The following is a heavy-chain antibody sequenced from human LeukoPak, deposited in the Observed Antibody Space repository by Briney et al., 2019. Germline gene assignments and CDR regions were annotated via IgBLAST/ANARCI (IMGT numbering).Heavy chain of an antibody. D-gene: IGHD2-2*01. V-gene: IGHV3-23*01. CDR3: AKEGDDVVVPTSMADF. J-gene: IGHJ4*02. Sequence: GGSLRLSCAASGFTFDNYAMSWVRQAPGTGLEWVSAINEDGHGTYYAGSATGRFTISRDNSKSTLFLQMDSLRAEDTAVYYCAKEGDDVVVPTSMADFWGQGALVTVSS. CDR1: GFTFDNYA. CDR2: INEDGHGT.